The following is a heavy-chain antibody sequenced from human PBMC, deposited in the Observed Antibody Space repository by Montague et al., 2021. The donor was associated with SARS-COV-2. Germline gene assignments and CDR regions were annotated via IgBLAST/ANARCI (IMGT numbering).Heavy chain of an antibody. D-gene: IGHD3-10*01. CDR1: GGSISSYY. CDR3: ARHAQLSLGELYYSGEGYFQH. Sequence: SETLSLTCTVSGGSISSYYWSWIRQPPGKGLEWIGYIYYSGSTNYNPSLKSRVTISVDTSKNQFSLKLSSVTAADTAVYYCARHAQLSLGELYYSGEGYFQHGGQGTLGTVSS. J-gene: IGHJ1*01. V-gene: IGHV4-59*08. CDR2: IYYSGST.